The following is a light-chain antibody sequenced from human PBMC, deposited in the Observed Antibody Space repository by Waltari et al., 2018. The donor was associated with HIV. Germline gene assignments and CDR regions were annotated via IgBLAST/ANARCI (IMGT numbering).Light chain of an antibody. CDR2: GAS. J-gene: IGKJ2*01. Sequence: EIVMPQSPATLSVSPGERATLSCRASQSVSNNLAWYQQKPGQAHRLLIYGASTRATGFPARFSGSGSGTEFTLTISSLQSEDFAVYYCQQYNDWPHTFGQGTKLEIK. CDR1: QSVSNN. CDR3: QQYNDWPHT. V-gene: IGKV3-15*01.